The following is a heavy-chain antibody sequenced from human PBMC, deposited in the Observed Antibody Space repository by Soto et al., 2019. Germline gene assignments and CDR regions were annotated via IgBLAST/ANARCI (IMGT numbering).Heavy chain of an antibody. CDR2: ISSSSSYI. CDR1: GFTFSSYS. V-gene: IGHV3-21*01. J-gene: IGHJ3*02. Sequence: GGSLRLSCAASGFTFSSYSMNWVRQAPGKGLEWVSSISSSSSYIYYADSVKGRFTISRDNAKNSQYLQMNSLRAEDTAVYYCARDSRGGSGWYAFDIWGQGTMVTVSS. CDR3: ARDSRGGSGWYAFDI. D-gene: IGHD6-19*01.